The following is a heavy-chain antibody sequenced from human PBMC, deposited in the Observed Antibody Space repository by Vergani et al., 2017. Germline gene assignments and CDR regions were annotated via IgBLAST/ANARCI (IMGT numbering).Heavy chain of an antibody. Sequence: QVQLQESGPGLVKPSETLSLTCAVSGYSISSGYYWGWIRQPPGKGLEWIGSIYHSGRTYYNPSLKSRVTISVDTTKNQFSLKLSSVTAADTAVYYCASGGRVYGDYGDYFDYWGQGTLVTVSS. D-gene: IGHD4-17*01. CDR3: ASGGRVYGDYGDYFDY. V-gene: IGHV4-38-2*01. CDR1: GYSISSGYY. CDR2: IYHSGRT. J-gene: IGHJ4*02.